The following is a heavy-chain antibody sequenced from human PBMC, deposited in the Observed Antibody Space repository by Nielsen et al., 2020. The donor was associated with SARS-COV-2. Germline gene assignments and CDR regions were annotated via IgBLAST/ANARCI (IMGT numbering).Heavy chain of an antibody. Sequence: GGSLRLSCAASGFTFSSYAMSWVRQAPGKGLEWVSGITGGAGTTYYADSVKGRFTISRDNSKNTLYLQMDNLRAEDTAVYYCARLGTAAGLDYWGQGTLVTVSS. J-gene: IGHJ4*02. CDR1: GFTFSSYA. V-gene: IGHV3-23*01. D-gene: IGHD6-13*01. CDR2: ITGGAGTT. CDR3: ARLGTAAGLDY.